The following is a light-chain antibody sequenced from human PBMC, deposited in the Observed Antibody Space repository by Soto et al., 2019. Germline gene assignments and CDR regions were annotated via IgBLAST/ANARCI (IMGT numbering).Light chain of an antibody. CDR2: DAS. V-gene: IGKV1-5*01. J-gene: IGKJ4*01. Sequence: QVTQSPPTLSASVGDRVTITCRASQTISTWMAWYQQKPGKAPKLLVYDASTLYGGVPSRFSGSGSGTDFALTITSLQAEDFATYYCQQLRMYPSTFGGGTKVDIK. CDR3: QQLRMYPST. CDR1: QTISTW.